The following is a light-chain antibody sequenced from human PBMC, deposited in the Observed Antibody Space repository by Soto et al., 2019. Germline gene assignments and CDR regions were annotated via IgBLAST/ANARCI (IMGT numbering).Light chain of an antibody. J-gene: IGLJ3*02. CDR1: SGHSNYA. V-gene: IGLV4-69*01. CDR2: LNSDGSH. CDR3: QTWATGIRV. Sequence: QPVLTQSPSASASLGASVKLTCTLSSGHSNYAIAWHQQQPEKGPRYLMNLNSDGSHTKGDGIPDRFSGSSSGAERYLTISSLQSEDEADYYCQTWATGIRVFGGVTKLTVL.